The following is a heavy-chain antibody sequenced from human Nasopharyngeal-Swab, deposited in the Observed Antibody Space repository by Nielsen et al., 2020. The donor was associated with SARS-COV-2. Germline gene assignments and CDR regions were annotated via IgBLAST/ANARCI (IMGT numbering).Heavy chain of an antibody. CDR1: GYTFNTYG. CDR3: ARGVVAAYFDS. V-gene: IGHV1-18*01. Sequence: ASVQVSCKASGYTFNTYGITWVRQAPGQGLEWMGWISGYNGNTNYAQKFQGRVTLTTDTSTSTAYVALRSLRFDDTAVYYCARGVVAAYFDSWGQGSLVTVSS. CDR2: ISGYNGNT. D-gene: IGHD6-19*01. J-gene: IGHJ4*02.